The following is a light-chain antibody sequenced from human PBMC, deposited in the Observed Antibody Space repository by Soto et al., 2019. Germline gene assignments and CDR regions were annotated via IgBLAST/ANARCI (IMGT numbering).Light chain of an antibody. CDR1: SSDVGIYNL. J-gene: IGLJ3*02. Sequence: QSVLTQAASVSGSPGQSITISCIGSSSDVGIYNLVSWYQQLPGGAPKLLIYEVTKRPSGIADRFSASKSGNTASLTISGLQAEDEAHYYCCSYAGSSNWVFGGGTKVTVL. CDR2: EVT. CDR3: CSYAGSSNWV. V-gene: IGLV2-23*02.